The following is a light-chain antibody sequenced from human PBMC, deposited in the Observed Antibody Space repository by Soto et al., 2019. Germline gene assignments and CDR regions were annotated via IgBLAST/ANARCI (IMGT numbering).Light chain of an antibody. CDR1: QSVSNNY. CDR2: GAS. Sequence: EIVLTQSPGTLSLSPGERATLSCRASQSVSNNYLAWYQQKPGQAPRLLIYGASNRATGVPDRISGSGSGTDFTLTISGLEPEDFAMYYCQQFQSSLRTFGQGTKVDIK. V-gene: IGKV3-20*01. J-gene: IGKJ1*01. CDR3: QQFQSSLRT.